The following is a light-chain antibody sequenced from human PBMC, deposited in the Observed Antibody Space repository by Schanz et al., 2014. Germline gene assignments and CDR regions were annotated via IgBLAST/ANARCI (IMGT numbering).Light chain of an antibody. CDR3: QKYDSAPWT. J-gene: IGKJ1*01. Sequence: DIQMTQSPSTLSASVGDRVTITCRASQSINSWLAWYQQKPGKAPKVLIYDASSLESGVPSRFSGSGSGTEFTLTISRLQPEDVATYYCQKYDSAPWTFGQGTKVEIK. CDR1: QSINSW. CDR2: DAS. V-gene: IGKV1-5*01.